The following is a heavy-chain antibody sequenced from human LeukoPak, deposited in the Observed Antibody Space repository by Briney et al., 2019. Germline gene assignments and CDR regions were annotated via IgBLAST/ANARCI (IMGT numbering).Heavy chain of an antibody. D-gene: IGHD3-10*01. CDR1: GGSISSSSYY. CDR2: IYYSGST. Sequence: SETLSLTCTVSGGSISSSSYYWVWIRQPPGKGREWIGSIYYSGSTYYNPSLKSRVTISVDTSKNQFSLKLSSVTAAATAVYYCARGRTFGPKTSDAFDIWGQGTMVTVSS. J-gene: IGHJ3*02. CDR3: ARGRTFGPKTSDAFDI. V-gene: IGHV4-39*07.